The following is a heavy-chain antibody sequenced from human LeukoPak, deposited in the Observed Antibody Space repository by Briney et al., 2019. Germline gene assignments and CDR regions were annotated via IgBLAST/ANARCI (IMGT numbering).Heavy chain of an antibody. CDR3: AKDRGIAAAGSFDP. Sequence: GGSLRLSCAASGFTLSSYGMHWVRQAPGKGLEWVAVISYDGSNKYYADSVKGRFTISRDNSKNTLYLQMNSLRAEDTAVYYCAKDRGIAAAGSFDPWGQGTLVTVSS. D-gene: IGHD6-13*01. CDR1: GFTLSSYG. CDR2: ISYDGSNK. V-gene: IGHV3-30*18. J-gene: IGHJ5*02.